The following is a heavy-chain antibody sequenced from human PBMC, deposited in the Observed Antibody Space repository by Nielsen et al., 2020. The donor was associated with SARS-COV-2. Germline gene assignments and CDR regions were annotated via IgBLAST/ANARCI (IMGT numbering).Heavy chain of an antibody. CDR1: GGSFSGYY. J-gene: IGHJ4*02. CDR3: ARHLSAAFHY. V-gene: IGHV3-11*06. Sequence: LSLTCAVYGGSFSGYYWSWIRQAPGKGLEWVSNISDISSDTNYADSVKGRFTISRDNAKNSLYLQMNSLRAEDTAVYYCARHLSAAFHYWGQGTLVTVSS. CDR2: ISDISSDT. D-gene: IGHD3-3*02.